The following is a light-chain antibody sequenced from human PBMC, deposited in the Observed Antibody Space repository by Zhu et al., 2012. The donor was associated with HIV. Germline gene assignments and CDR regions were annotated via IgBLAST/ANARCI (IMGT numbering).Light chain of an antibody. Sequence: EVVMTQSPATLSVSPGERATLSCRASQTVNSNLAWYQQRPGQAPRLLIYDASTRATGIPARFSGGGSGTEFTLTISSMQSEDFAVYFCQQYANSPRTFGQGTKVEVK. CDR1: QTVNSN. J-gene: IGKJ1*01. V-gene: IGKV3-15*01. CDR2: DAS. CDR3: QQYANSPRT.